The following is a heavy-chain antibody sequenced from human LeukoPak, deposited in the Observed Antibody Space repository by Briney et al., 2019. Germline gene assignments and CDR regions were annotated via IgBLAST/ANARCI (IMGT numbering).Heavy chain of an antibody. Sequence: GGSLRLSCAASGFTFSSYGMSWVRQAPGKGLEWVSSISTSSSYIYYADSVKGRFTISRDNSKNTLYLQMNSLRAEDTAVYYCAKKPGSGWFIDYWGQGTLVTVSS. J-gene: IGHJ4*02. CDR2: ISTSSSYI. D-gene: IGHD6-19*01. V-gene: IGHV3-21*04. CDR3: AKKPGSGWFIDY. CDR1: GFTFSSYG.